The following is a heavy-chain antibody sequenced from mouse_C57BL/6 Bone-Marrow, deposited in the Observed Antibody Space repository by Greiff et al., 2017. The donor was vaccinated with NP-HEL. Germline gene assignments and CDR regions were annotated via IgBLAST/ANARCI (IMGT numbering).Heavy chain of an antibody. CDR2: IYPGNSDT. CDR3: TALYSNGYAMDY. Sequence: VQLQQSGTVLARPGASVKMSCKTSGYTFTSYWMPWVQQRPGQGLEWIGAIYPGNSDTSYNQKFKGKAKLTAVTSASTAYMELSSLTNEDSAVYYCTALYSNGYAMDYWGQGTSVTVSS. CDR1: GYTFTSYW. D-gene: IGHD2-5*01. V-gene: IGHV1-5*01. J-gene: IGHJ4*01.